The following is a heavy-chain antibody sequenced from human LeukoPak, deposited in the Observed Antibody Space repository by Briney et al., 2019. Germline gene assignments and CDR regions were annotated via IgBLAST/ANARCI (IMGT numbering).Heavy chain of an antibody. J-gene: IGHJ4*02. CDR2: ISGSGGST. CDR3: AKDTYDILTGCDY. V-gene: IGHV3-23*01. Sequence: GGSLRLSCAASGFTFSSYAMSWVRQAPGKGLEWVSAISGSGGSTYYADPVKGRFTISRDNSKNTLYLQMNSLRAEDTAVYYCAKDTYDILTGCDYWGQGTLVTVSS. CDR1: GFTFSSYA. D-gene: IGHD3-9*01.